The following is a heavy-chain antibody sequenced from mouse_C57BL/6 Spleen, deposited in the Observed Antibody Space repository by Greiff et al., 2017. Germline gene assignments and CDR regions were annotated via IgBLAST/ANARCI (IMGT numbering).Heavy chain of an antibody. CDR3: ARHDYDGSSFYWYFDV. V-gene: IGHV1-62-2*01. CDR1: GYTFTEYT. D-gene: IGHD1-1*01. J-gene: IGHJ1*03. CDR2: FYPGSGSI. Sequence: QVQLQQSGAELVKPGASVKLSCKASGYTFTEYTIHWVKQRSGQGLEWIGWFYPGSGSIKYNEKFKDKATLPADKSSSTVYMELSRLTSEDSAVYCCARHDYDGSSFYWYFDVWGTGTTVTVSS.